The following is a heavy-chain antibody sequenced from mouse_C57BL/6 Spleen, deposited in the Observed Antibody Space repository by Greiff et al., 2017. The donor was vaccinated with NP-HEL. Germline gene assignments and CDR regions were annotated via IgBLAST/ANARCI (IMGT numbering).Heavy chain of an antibody. J-gene: IGHJ1*03. CDR1: GYTFTSYW. D-gene: IGHD2-4*01. CDR3: ARYYDYDVRYFDV. V-gene: IGHV1-72*01. Sequence: VQLQQPGAELVKPGASVKLSCKASGYTFTSYWMHWVKQRPGRGLEWIGRIDPTSGGTKSHEKFTSKATLTVDKPSSTAYMQLSSLTSEDAAVYYCARYYDYDVRYFDVWGTGTTVTVSS. CDR2: IDPTSGGT.